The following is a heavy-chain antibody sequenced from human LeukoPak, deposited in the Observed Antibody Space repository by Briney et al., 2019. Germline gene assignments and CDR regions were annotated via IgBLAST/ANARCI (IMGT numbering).Heavy chain of an antibody. D-gene: IGHD3-10*01. V-gene: IGHV5-51*01. Sequence: GESLKISCKGSGYSFTSYWIGWVRQMPGKGLEWMGIIYPGDSDTRYSPSFQGQVTISADKSISTAYLQWSSLKASDTAMYYCARTPMVRGVIRPFDPWGQGTLVTVSS. CDR3: ARTPMVRGVIRPFDP. CDR1: GYSFTSYW. J-gene: IGHJ5*02. CDR2: IYPGDSDT.